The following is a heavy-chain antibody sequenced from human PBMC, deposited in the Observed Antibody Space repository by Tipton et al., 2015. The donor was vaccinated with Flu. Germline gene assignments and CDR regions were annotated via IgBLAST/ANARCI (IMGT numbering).Heavy chain of an antibody. CDR1: GGSISTSGYY. CDR3: ARDLWNDRRAYYYYGVDV. Sequence: LRLSCTVSGGSISTSGYYWGWIRQPPGKGLEWIGSIRYGGSSYYTPSLKSRVTISLDMSKDQFSLKLASVTAADTAVYYCARDLWNDRRAYYYYGVDVWGQGTTVTVSS. J-gene: IGHJ6*02. CDR2: IRYGGSS. D-gene: IGHD1-1*01. V-gene: IGHV4-39*07.